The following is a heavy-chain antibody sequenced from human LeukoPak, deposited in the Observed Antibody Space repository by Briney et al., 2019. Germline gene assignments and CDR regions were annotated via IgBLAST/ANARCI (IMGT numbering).Heavy chain of an antibody. V-gene: IGHV4-59*08. J-gene: IGHJ4*02. CDR1: GGSISSYY. CDR3: ASISADSGYDSALDY. Sequence: SETLSLTCTVSGGSISSYYWSWIRQPPGKGLEWIGYIYYSGSTNYNPSLKSRVTISVDTSKNQFSLKLSSVTAADTAVYYCASISADSGYDSALDYWGQGTLVTVSS. D-gene: IGHD5-12*01. CDR2: IYYSGST.